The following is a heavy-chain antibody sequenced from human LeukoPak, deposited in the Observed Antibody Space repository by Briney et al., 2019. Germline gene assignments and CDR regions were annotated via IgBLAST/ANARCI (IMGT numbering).Heavy chain of an antibody. CDR3: ARVTYVDDMLYQYFDY. CDR1: SYPISSGSC. Sequence: SETLSLTCAVSSYPISSGSCWGWIRQSPGKGLEWVGSIFHSGNSYYNPSLKSRLTMSVDTSKNQFSLKLTSVTAADTALYYCARVTYVDDMLYQYFDYWGQGILVSVSS. J-gene: IGHJ4*02. CDR2: IFHSGNS. D-gene: IGHD4-17*01. V-gene: IGHV4-38-2*01.